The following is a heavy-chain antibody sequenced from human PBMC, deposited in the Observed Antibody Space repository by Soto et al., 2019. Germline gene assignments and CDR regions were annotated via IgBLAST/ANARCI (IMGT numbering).Heavy chain of an antibody. Sequence: QVQLVQSGAEVKKPGASVKVSCKASGYTFTSYAMHWVRQAPGQRLEWMGWINAGNGNTNYSQKFQGRVTITRDTSASTAYMELSSLRSEDTAVYYCASSYSNYALIDYYYYGMDVWCPGTTVTVSS. D-gene: IGHD4-4*01. CDR2: INAGNGNT. J-gene: IGHJ6*02. CDR1: GYTFTSYA. V-gene: IGHV1-3*01. CDR3: ASSYSNYALIDYYYYGMDV.